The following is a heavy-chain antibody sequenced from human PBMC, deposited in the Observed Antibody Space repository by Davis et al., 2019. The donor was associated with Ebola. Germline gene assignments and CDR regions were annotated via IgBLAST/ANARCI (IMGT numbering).Heavy chain of an antibody. V-gene: IGHV1-46*01. Sequence: ASVTVSCKASGYPFTSHDITWVRQAPGQGLEWLGIINPSGGRTTYAQKFQGRVTMTRDTSTSTVYMELSSLRSEDTAVYYCARGERIMITFGGVPPSDYWGQGTLVTVSS. J-gene: IGHJ4*02. CDR2: INPSGGRT. D-gene: IGHD3-16*01. CDR3: ARGERIMITFGGVPPSDY. CDR1: GYPFTSHD.